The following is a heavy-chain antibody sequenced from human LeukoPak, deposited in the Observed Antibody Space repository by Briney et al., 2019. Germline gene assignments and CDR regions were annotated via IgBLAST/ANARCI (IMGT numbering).Heavy chain of an antibody. D-gene: IGHD2-2*01. CDR2: ITWNSGSI. Sequence: GGSLRLSCAASGFTFDNYGMHWVRHAPGKGLEWVSGITWNSGSIGYADSVKGRFTISRDNAKNSLYLQMNSLRAEDTAVYYCARDDCSSISCYHNWFDPWGQGTLVTVSS. V-gene: IGHV3-9*01. CDR3: ARDDCSSISCYHNWFDP. J-gene: IGHJ5*02. CDR1: GFTFDNYG.